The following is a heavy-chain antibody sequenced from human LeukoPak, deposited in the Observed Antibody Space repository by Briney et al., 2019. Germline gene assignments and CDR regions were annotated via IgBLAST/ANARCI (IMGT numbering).Heavy chain of an antibody. CDR1: GYTLTELA. V-gene: IGHV1-24*01. Sequence: ASVKVSCKVSGYTLTELAIHWVRQAPGKGLEWMGGFDPENAETLYAQQFQGRVTMSEDISTDTAYMELSSLRSEDTVLYYGATARSVITFGGVIVTEVEYFQHWGQGTLVTVSS. J-gene: IGHJ1*01. CDR2: FDPENAET. CDR3: ATARSVITFGGVIVTEVEYFQH. D-gene: IGHD3-16*02.